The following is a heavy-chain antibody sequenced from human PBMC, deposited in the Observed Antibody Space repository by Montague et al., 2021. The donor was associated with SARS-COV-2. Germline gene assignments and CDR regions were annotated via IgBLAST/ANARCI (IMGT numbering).Heavy chain of an antibody. V-gene: IGHV4-61*02. D-gene: IGHD2-21*01. CDR2: IYTSGST. J-gene: IGHJ4*02. CDR1: GGSISSGSYY. Sequence: TLSLTCTVSGGSISSGSYYWSWIRQPAGKGLEWIGCIYTSGSTNYNPSLKSRVTISVDTSKNQFSLKLSSVTAADTAVYYCARVVGLDFDYWGQGTLVTVSS. CDR3: ARVVGLDFDY.